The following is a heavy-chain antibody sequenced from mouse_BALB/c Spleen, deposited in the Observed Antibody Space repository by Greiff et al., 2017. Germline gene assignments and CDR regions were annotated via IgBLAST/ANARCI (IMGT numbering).Heavy chain of an antibody. CDR1: GFTFSSYT. V-gene: IGHV5-12-2*01. CDR3: ARSRSTTGYAMDY. D-gene: IGHD1-1*01. J-gene: IGHJ4*01. Sequence: EVKLVESGGGLVQPGGSLKLSCAASGFTFSSYTMSWVRQTPEKRLEWVAYISNGGGSTYYPDTVKGRFTISRDNAKNTLYLQMSSLKSEDTAMYYCARSRSTTGYAMDYWGQGTSVTVSS. CDR2: ISNGGGST.